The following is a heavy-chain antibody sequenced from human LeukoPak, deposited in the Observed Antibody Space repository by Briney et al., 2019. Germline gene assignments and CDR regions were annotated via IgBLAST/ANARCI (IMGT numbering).Heavy chain of an antibody. V-gene: IGHV5-51*01. CDR1: GYSFTSYW. Sequence: GESLEISCKGSGYSFTSYWIGWVRQMPGKGLEWMGIIYPGDSDTRYSPSFQGQVTISADKSISTAYLQWSSLKASDTAMFYCARTGYSSGWYGGFDIWGQGTKVTVSS. CDR3: ARTGYSSGWYGGFDI. CDR2: IYPGDSDT. D-gene: IGHD6-13*01. J-gene: IGHJ3*02.